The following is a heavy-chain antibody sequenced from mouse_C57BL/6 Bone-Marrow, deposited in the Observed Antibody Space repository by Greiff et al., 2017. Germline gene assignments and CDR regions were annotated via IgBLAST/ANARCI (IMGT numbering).Heavy chain of an antibody. J-gene: IGHJ3*01. CDR3: ANSYYYGSSSWFAY. V-gene: IGHV5-9*01. Sequence: EVQGVESGGGLVKPGGSLKLSCAASGFTFSSYTMSWVRQTPEKRLEWVATISGGGGNTYYPDSVKGRFTIARDNAKNTLYLQMSSLRSEDTALYYCANSYYYGSSSWFAYWGQGTLVTVSA. CDR2: ISGGGGNT. CDR1: GFTFSSYT. D-gene: IGHD1-1*01.